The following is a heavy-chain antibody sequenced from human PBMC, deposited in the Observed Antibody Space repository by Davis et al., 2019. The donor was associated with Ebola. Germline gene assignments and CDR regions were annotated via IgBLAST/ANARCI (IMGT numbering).Heavy chain of an antibody. J-gene: IGHJ6*04. Sequence: YCASSGLSFSSYGIHWVRPAPGKGLEWVASVPHDGSNIHYPDSVKGRFTISRDTREKILYLQMSSLIREDTAVYYCSRGEVLKVGEVFAWGPKTVTAFNGCNIWDKGTTVIVAS. CDR2: VPHDGSNI. CDR1: GLSFSSYG. D-gene: IGHD3-10*01. CDR3: SRGEVLKVGEVFAWGPKTVTAFNGCNI. V-gene: IGHV3-33*05.